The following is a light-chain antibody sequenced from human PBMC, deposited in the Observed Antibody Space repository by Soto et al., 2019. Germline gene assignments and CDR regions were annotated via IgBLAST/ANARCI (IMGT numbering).Light chain of an antibody. J-gene: IGKJ2*01. CDR3: QQIYITPYT. V-gene: IGKV1-39*01. CDR1: QSISSY. CDR2: AAS. Sequence: DIQMTQSPSSLSVSVGDRVTITCRASQSISSYLNWYQQKPGKAPKLLIYAASSLQSGVPSRFSGSGSGTDFTLTISSLQPEDFATYYCQQIYITPYTFGQGTKLEIK.